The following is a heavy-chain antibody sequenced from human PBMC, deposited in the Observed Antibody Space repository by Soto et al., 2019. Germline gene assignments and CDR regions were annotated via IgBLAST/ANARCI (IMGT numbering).Heavy chain of an antibody. CDR2: ISAYNGNT. Sequence: QVQLVQSEAEVKKPGASVKVSCKASGYTFTSYGISWVRQAPGHGLEWMGWISAYNGNTNYAQKLQGRVTMTTDTSASTAYMERRSLRTEDTAVYYCARDSLDDYYYGMDVWGQGTTVVVSS. J-gene: IGHJ6*02. V-gene: IGHV1-18*01. CDR1: GYTFTSYG. D-gene: IGHD3-16*02. CDR3: ARDSLDDYYYGMDV.